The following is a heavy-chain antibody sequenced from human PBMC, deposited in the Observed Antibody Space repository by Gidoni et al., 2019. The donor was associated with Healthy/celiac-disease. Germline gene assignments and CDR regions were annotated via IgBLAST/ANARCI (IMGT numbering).Heavy chain of an antibody. CDR2: ISGSGGST. J-gene: IGHJ1*01. CDR3: AKDAPHLSWLVTEYFQH. V-gene: IGHV3-23*04. D-gene: IGHD6-19*01. Sequence: EVQLVESGGGLVQPGGSLRLSCAASGFTFSRYAMSWVRQAPGKGLEWVSAISGSGGSTYYADSVKGRFTISRDNSKNTLYLQMNSLRAEDTAVYYCAKDAPHLSWLVTEYFQHWGQGTLVTVSS. CDR1: GFTFSRYA.